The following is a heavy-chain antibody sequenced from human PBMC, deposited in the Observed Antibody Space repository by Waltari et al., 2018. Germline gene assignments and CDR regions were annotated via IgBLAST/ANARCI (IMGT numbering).Heavy chain of an antibody. Sequence: QVQLQESGPGLVKPSETLSLTCTVSGGSISSYYWSWLRQPPGKGLEWIGYIYYSGSTNYNPSLKSRVTISVDTSKNQFSLKLSSVTAADTAVYYCARTTNWNSPYYFDYWGQGTLVTVSS. V-gene: IGHV4-59*01. CDR1: GGSISSYY. CDR2: IYYSGST. J-gene: IGHJ4*02. CDR3: ARTTNWNSPYYFDY. D-gene: IGHD1-1*01.